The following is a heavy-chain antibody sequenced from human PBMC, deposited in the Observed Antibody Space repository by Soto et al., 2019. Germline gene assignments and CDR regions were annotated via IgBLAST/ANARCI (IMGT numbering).Heavy chain of an antibody. CDR2: INHSGST. Sequence: PSETLSLTCAVYGGSFSGYYWSWIRQPPGKGLEWIGEINHSGSTNYNPSLKSRVTISVDTSKNQFSPKLSSVTAADTAVYYCARGVQQLVESWFDPWGQGTLVTVSS. D-gene: IGHD6-13*01. J-gene: IGHJ5*02. V-gene: IGHV4-34*01. CDR3: ARGVQQLVESWFDP. CDR1: GGSFSGYY.